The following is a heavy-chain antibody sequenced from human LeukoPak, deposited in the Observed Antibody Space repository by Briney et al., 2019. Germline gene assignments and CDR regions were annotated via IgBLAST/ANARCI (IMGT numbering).Heavy chain of an antibody. CDR2: IGGSGGNTYT. D-gene: IGHD3-16*01. CDR3: ARVNVCPRCHFDY. Sequence: GGSLRLSCVVSRFTFSSYAMSWVRQAPGKGLEWVSTIGGSGGNTYTYYADSVKGRFTISRDNSKNTLYLQMNTLRAEDTAVYYCARVNVCPRCHFDYWGQGTLVTVSS. J-gene: IGHJ4*02. V-gene: IGHV3-23*01. CDR1: RFTFSSYA.